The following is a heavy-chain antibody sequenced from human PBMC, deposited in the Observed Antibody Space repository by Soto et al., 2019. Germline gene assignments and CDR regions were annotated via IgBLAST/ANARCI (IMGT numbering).Heavy chain of an antibody. CDR1: GYSFDNYW. CDR3: VRYRSRDDYYGMDV. J-gene: IGHJ6*02. D-gene: IGHD5-12*01. V-gene: IGHV5-51*01. Sequence: PGESLKISCKGSGYSFDNYWIGWVRQMPGEGLEWMAIIYPGDSDRRYSPSFQGQVTISADQSISTACLQWSSLEASDTAIYYCVRYRSRDDYYGMDVWGQGTTVTVSS. CDR2: IYPGDSDR.